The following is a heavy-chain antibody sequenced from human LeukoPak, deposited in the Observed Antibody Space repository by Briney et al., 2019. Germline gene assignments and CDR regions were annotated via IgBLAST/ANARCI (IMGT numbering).Heavy chain of an antibody. V-gene: IGHV3-7*01. J-gene: IGHJ4*02. CDR2: INQDGSRK. CDR3: ARDRKSGESSEIDF. CDR1: GFAFSSHW. Sequence: QAGGSLGLSCAASGFAFSSHWMNWVRQAPGKGLEWVAIINQDGSRKSSADSVKGRFTISRDNAKNTLNLQMNSLRAEDTAVYYCARDRKSGESSEIDFWGQGTLVTVSS. D-gene: IGHD3-10*01.